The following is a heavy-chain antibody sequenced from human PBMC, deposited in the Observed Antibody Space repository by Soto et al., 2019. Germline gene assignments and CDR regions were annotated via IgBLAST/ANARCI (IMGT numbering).Heavy chain of an antibody. CDR2: ISNDGSET. V-gene: IGHV3-74*01. Sequence: EVQVVESGGGSVQPGGSLRLSCAAPGFTFNSHWMHWVRQVPGNGPVWVARISNDGSETIYADSVEGRFTISRDNAKNTVYLEMNSLRVEDTAVYYCVRDRPHNWFDPWGQGTLVTVSS. J-gene: IGHJ5*02. CDR3: VRDRPHNWFDP. CDR1: GFTFNSHW.